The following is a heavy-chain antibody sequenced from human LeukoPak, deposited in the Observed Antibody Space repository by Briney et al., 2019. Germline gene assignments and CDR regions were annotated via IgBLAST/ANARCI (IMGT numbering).Heavy chain of an antibody. CDR2: IYHSGST. V-gene: IGHV4-4*02. CDR3: ARVFGHGRDYYYYQMDV. J-gene: IGHJ6*03. D-gene: IGHD3-3*01. Sequence: KPSGTLSLTCAVSGGSISSNNWWSWVRQSPVKGLEWIGEIYHSGSTNYSPSLKSRVTISVDKSKNQFSLKLSSVTAADTAVYYCARVFGHGRDYYYYQMDVWGKGTTVTVSS. CDR1: GGSISSNNW.